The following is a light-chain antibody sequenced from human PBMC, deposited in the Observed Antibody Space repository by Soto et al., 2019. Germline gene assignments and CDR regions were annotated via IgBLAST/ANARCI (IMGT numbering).Light chain of an antibody. Sequence: QSALTQPRSVSGSPGQSVTISCTGTSSDVSGYNYASWYQQHPGKAPKVMIYDVNKRPSGVPDRFSGYKSGNTASLTISGLQAEDESDYYCCSYAGGKYVFGTGTNVTVL. V-gene: IGLV2-11*01. CDR1: SSDVSGYNY. CDR3: CSYAGGKYV. J-gene: IGLJ1*01. CDR2: DVN.